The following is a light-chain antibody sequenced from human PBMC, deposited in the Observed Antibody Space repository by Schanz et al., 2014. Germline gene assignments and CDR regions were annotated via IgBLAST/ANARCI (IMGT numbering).Light chain of an antibody. V-gene: IGLV2-8*01. CDR2: DVI. CDR3: CSHGGRNKFWV. CDR1: SSDVGGYNY. Sequence: QSALTQPASVSGSPGQSITISCTGTSSDVGGYNYVSWYQQHPGKAPKLMIYDVIKRPSGVPDRFSGSKSGNAASLVISGLQGEDEADYYCCSHGGRNKFWVFGGGTKLTVL. J-gene: IGLJ3*02.